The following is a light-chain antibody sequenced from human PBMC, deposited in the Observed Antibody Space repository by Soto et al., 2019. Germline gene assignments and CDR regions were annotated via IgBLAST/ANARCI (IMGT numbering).Light chain of an antibody. CDR1: QSVSSN. J-gene: IGKJ1*01. Sequence: EIVMTQSPATLSVSPGERATLSCRASQSVSSNLAWYQQKLGQAPRLLIYGASTRATGIPARFSGSGSGTEFTLTISSLQYEDFAVYHCQQYNKGPLWTFGQGTKVEIK. CDR3: QQYNKGPLWT. CDR2: GAS. V-gene: IGKV3-15*01.